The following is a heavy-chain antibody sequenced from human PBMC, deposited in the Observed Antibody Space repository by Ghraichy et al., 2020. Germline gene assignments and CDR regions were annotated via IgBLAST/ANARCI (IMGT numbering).Heavy chain of an antibody. V-gene: IGHV3-7*01. Sequence: LSLTCAASGFTFSSYWMSWVRQAPGKGLEWVANIKQDGSEKYYVDSVKGRFTISRDNAKNSLYLQINSLRAEDTAVYYCARGAVASDYWGQGTLVTVSS. CDR2: IKQDGSEK. J-gene: IGHJ4*02. D-gene: IGHD6-19*01. CDR3: ARGAVASDY. CDR1: GFTFSSYW.